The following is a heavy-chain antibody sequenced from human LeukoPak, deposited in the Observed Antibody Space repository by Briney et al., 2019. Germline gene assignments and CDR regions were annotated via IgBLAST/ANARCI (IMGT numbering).Heavy chain of an antibody. Sequence: PGRSLRLSCAASGFTFDDYAMHWVRQAPGKGLEWVSGISWNSGSIGYADSVKGRFTISRDNAKNSLYLQMNSLRAEDTALYYCAKDVAAGFGDSPEITYFDYWGQGTLVTVSS. CDR1: GFTFDDYA. V-gene: IGHV3-9*01. D-gene: IGHD3-10*01. CDR3: AKDVAAGFGDSPEITYFDY. J-gene: IGHJ4*02. CDR2: ISWNSGSI.